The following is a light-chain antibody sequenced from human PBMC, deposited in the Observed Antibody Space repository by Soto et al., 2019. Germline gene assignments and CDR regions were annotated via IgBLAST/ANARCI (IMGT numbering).Light chain of an antibody. V-gene: IGKV1-39*01. CDR1: QSISNY. CDR3: QQFKDYVCT. Sequence: DIQMTQSPYSLSASVGDRVTLTCRASQSISNYLNSYQQKPGKPPTLLIYDASTLQSGVTSRFSGSGSGTDFTLTISSLQPDEFATYYCQQFKDYVCTFGQGTKVDIK. CDR2: DAS. J-gene: IGKJ1*01.